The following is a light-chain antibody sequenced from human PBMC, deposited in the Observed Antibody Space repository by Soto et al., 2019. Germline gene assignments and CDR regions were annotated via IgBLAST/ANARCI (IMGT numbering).Light chain of an antibody. CDR2: RVS. V-gene: IGKV2-30*01. CDR3: IQGTYRPWT. J-gene: IGKJ1*01. CDR1: QSLVYSDGNTF. Sequence: DVVMTQSPLSLSVTLGQPASISCRSSQSLVYSDGNTFLTWLQQRPGQSPRPLIYRVSDRNSGVPDRFSGSGSDTNFTLTISRVEAGDVGVYYCIQGTYRPWTFGQGTKVEIK.